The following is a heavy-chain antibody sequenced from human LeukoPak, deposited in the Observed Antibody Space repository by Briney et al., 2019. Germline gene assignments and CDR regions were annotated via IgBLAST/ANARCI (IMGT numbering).Heavy chain of an antibody. V-gene: IGHV1-18*01. J-gene: IGHJ4*02. CDR2: ISAYNGNT. CDR3: AREVRGVIPLFDY. CDR1: GGTFSSYG. Sequence: ASVKVSCKASGGTFSSYGISWVRQAPGQGLEWMGWISAYNGNTNYAQELQGRVTMTTDTSTSTAYMELRSLRSDDTAVYYCAREVRGVIPLFDYWGQGTLVTVSS. D-gene: IGHD3-10*01.